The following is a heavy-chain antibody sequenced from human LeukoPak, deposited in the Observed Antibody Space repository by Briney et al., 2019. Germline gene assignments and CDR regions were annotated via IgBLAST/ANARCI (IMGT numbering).Heavy chain of an antibody. D-gene: IGHD3-9*01. CDR2: MNQDGNEK. V-gene: IGHV3-7*01. J-gene: IGHJ5*02. CDR3: ARDVDRRDDP. Sequence: GGSLRLSCAASGFIFSDFWVTWVRQAPGKGLEWVANMNQDGNEKRYVDSVKGRFTISRDNAKNLLFLQMNNMRVEDTGVYYCARDVDRRDDPWGQGILVTVSS. CDR1: GFIFSDFW.